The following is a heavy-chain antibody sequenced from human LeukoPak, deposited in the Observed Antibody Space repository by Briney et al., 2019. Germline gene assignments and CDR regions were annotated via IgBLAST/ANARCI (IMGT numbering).Heavy chain of an antibody. V-gene: IGHV1-46*01. CDR3: ARVGSVDTSGYYDY. Sequence: GASVKVSCKASGYTFTGYYMHWVRQAPGQGLEWLGIINPSGGSPTYAQKFQGRVTMTRDTSTSTVYMELSSLRSDDTAVYYCARVGSVDTSGYYDYWGQGTLVTVSS. CDR1: GYTFTGYY. D-gene: IGHD3-22*01. CDR2: INPSGGSP. J-gene: IGHJ4*02.